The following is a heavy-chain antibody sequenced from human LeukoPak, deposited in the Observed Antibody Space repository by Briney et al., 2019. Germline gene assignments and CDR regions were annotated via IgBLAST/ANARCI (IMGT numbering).Heavy chain of an antibody. V-gene: IGHV1-8*02. CDR2: MNPNSGNT. J-gene: IGHJ4*02. CDR3: VAAAGLDY. Sequence: ASVKVSCKASGYTFTSYDINWVRQATGQGLEWMGWMNPNSGNTGYAQKFQGRVTMTTDTSTSTAYMELRSLRSDDTAVYYCVAAAGLDYWGQGTLVTVSS. CDR1: GYTFTSYD. D-gene: IGHD6-13*01.